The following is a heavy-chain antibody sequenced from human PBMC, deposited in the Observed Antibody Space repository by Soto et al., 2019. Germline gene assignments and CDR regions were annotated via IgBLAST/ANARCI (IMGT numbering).Heavy chain of an antibody. CDR1: GFTFSNAW. CDR2: IKSKTDGGTT. Sequence: GGSLRLSCAASGFTFSNAWMNWVRQAPGKGLEWVGHIKSKTDGGTTDYAAPVKGRFTISRDESKNTLYLQKNSLKTEDTAVYYCTTARTYSSGWDYWGQGTLVTVSS. CDR3: TTARTYSSGWDY. V-gene: IGHV3-15*07. J-gene: IGHJ4*02. D-gene: IGHD6-19*01.